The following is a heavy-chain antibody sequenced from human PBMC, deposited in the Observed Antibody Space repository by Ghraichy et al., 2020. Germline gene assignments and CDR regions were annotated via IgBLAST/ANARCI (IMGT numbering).Heavy chain of an antibody. V-gene: IGHV4-39*02. CDR2: IYYSGNT. J-gene: IGHJ4*02. Sequence: SETLSLTCTVSGGSISSSSYYWGWIHQPPGKGLEWIGSIYYSGNTYYNPSLKSRVTISVDTSKNQFSLKLSSVTAADTAVYYCAIDRFYFDYWGQGTLVTVSS. CDR3: AIDRFYFDY. CDR1: GGSISSSSYY.